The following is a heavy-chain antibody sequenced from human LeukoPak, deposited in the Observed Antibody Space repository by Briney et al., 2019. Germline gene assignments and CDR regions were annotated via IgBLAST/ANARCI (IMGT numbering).Heavy chain of an antibody. CDR1: GAFINRYY. CDR3: ARGTNPGNYWYFDL. V-gene: IGHV4-59*01. Sequence: SETLSLTCTVSGAFINRYYWSWVRQPPGKGLEWIGYIYSSGSTNYNPSLKSRVTISVDTSKNQFSLNLSSVTAADTAVYYCARGTNPGNYWYFDLWGRGTLVTVSS. J-gene: IGHJ2*01. D-gene: IGHD1-7*01. CDR2: IYSSGST.